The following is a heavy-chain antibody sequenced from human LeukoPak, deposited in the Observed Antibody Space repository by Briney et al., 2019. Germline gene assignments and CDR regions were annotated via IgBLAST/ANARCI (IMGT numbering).Heavy chain of an antibody. D-gene: IGHD6-19*01. J-gene: IGHJ4*02. CDR1: GGSISSTNW. V-gene: IGHV4-4*02. CDR3: VRDGRFDSACFDS. Sequence: SETLSLTCTVSGGSISSTNWWSWVRQPPGKGLEWIGEIYHSGNTNYNPSLKSRVIILVDKSRTQLSLKLDSVTDTDTAVYYCVRDGRFDSACFDSWGPGILVTVSS. CDR2: IYHSGNT.